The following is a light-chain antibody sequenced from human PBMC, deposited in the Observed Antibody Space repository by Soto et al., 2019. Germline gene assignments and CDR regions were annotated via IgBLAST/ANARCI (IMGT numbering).Light chain of an antibody. Sequence: DIQMTQSPSSLSASVGDRVTITCQSSQDIDNYLNWYQQKPGKAPKLLIFAASNLETGVPSRFSGSGSGTDFTFTISSLQPEDTATYYCQQYDNFVFTFGPGTKVDIK. CDR3: QQYDNFVFT. CDR2: AAS. CDR1: QDIDNY. V-gene: IGKV1-33*01. J-gene: IGKJ3*01.